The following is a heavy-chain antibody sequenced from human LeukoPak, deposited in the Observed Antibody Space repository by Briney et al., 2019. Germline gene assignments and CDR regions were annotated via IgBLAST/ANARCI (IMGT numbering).Heavy chain of an antibody. CDR3: ARGDSSGYSDY. V-gene: IGHV3-72*01. J-gene: IGHJ4*02. CDR1: GFTLSDHY. Sequence: GGSLRLSCAASGFTLSDHYMDWVRQAPGKGLEWVGRSRNKANSYTTEYAASVTGGFTIARDDSENSLYLQMNSLKTEDTAVYYCARGDSSGYSDYWGQGTLVTVSS. D-gene: IGHD3-22*01. CDR2: SRNKANSYTT.